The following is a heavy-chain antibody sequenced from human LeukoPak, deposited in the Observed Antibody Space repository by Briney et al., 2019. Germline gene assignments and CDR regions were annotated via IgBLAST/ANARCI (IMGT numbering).Heavy chain of an antibody. V-gene: IGHV4-59*01. CDR2: VHYSGTT. D-gene: IGHD4-11*01. Sequence: PSETLSLTCTVSGGSITGYYWSWTRQTPGKGLEWIGYVHYSGTTSYDPSLKSRVTISADMSRNQFSLRLSSVTAADTAVYYCARGFYSPHYWGQGTLVSVSS. CDR1: GGSITGYY. J-gene: IGHJ4*02. CDR3: ARGFYSPHY.